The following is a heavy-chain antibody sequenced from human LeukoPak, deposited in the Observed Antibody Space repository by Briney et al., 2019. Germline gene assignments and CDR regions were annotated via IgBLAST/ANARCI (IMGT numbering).Heavy chain of an antibody. Sequence: ASVKVSCKSSGYTFTGYYMHWVRPAPGQELEWMGLINPNSGGTNYAQKFQGRVTMTRDTSISTAYMELSRLRSDDTAVYYCARDGPNYDILAGYYRWFDPWGQGTLVTVSS. CDR1: GYTFTGYY. V-gene: IGHV1-2*02. CDR3: ARDGPNYDILAGYYRWFDP. J-gene: IGHJ5*02. CDR2: INPNSGGT. D-gene: IGHD3-9*01.